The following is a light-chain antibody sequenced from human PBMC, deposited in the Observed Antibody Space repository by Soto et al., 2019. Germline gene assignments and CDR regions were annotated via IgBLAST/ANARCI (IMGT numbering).Light chain of an antibody. CDR3: SSYAGSNYVI. CDR1: SSDVGGYNY. Sequence: QSALTQPPSASGSPGQSVTISCTGTSSDVGGYNYVSWYQQHPGKAPKLMIYEVNKRPSGVPDRFSGSKSDNTASLTVSGLQAEDEAYYYCSSYAGSNYVIFGGGTK. J-gene: IGLJ2*01. CDR2: EVN. V-gene: IGLV2-8*01.